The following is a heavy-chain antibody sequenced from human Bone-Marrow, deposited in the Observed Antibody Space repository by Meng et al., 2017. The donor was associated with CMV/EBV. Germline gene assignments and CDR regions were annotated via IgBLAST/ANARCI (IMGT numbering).Heavy chain of an antibody. J-gene: IGHJ4*02. V-gene: IGHV3-9*03. CDR2: ISWNSGSI. Sequence: SLKISCAASGFTFDDYAMHWVRQAPGKGLEWVSGISWNSGSIGYADSVKGRFTISRDNAKNSLYLQMNSLRAEDMALYYCARGWYSSNRFLDYWGQGTLVTVSS. CDR3: ARGWYSSNRFLDY. D-gene: IGHD6-13*01. CDR1: GFTFDDYA.